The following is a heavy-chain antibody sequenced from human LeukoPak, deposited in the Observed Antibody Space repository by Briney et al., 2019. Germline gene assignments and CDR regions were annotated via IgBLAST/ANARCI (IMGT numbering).Heavy chain of an antibody. CDR1: GYTFTGYY. CDR3: AVDLLDTSMGTDY. CDR2: INPNSGGT. V-gene: IGHV1-2*06. Sequence: ASVKVSCKASGYTFTGYYMHWVRQAPGQGLEWMGRINPNSGGTNYAQKFQGRVTMTRDTPISTAYMELSRLKSEDTAVYYCAVDLLDTSMGTDYWGQGTMVTVSS. J-gene: IGHJ4*02. D-gene: IGHD3-9*01.